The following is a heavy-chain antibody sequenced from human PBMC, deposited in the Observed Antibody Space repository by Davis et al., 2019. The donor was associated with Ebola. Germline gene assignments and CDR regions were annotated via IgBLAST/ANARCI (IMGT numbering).Heavy chain of an antibody. Sequence: PSETLSLTCAVYGGSFSGSYWSWTRQPPGKGLEWIGEINHSGSTNYNPSLKSRVTISVDTSKNQFSLKLSSVTAADTAVYYCARHNRGVIITVDYWGQGTLVTVSS. D-gene: IGHD3-10*01. V-gene: IGHV4-34*01. CDR3: ARHNRGVIITVDY. J-gene: IGHJ4*02. CDR1: GGSFSGSY. CDR2: INHSGST.